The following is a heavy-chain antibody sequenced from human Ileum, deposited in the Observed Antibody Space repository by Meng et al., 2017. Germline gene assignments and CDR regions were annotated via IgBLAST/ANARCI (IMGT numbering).Heavy chain of an antibody. V-gene: IGHV4-4*07. CDR2: IYTSGST. Sequence: VPLLTSGPGLVKPSATPPLPCTVSGGSISSFYWGWIRQPAGKGLEWIGRIYTSGSTNSTPSLKSRVTMSVDTSKNQFSLKLSSVTAADTAVYYCARDVVPTVTYYYNWFDPWGQGTLVTVSS. J-gene: IGHJ5*02. CDR3: ARDVVPTVTYYYNWFDP. CDR1: GGSISSFY. D-gene: IGHD4-17*01.